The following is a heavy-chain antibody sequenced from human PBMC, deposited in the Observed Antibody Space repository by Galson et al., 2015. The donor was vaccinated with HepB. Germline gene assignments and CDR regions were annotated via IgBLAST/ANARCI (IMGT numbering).Heavy chain of an antibody. CDR1: GFTFSSYG. J-gene: IGHJ6*02. V-gene: IGHV3-30*18. D-gene: IGHD2-2*01. CDR3: ANGVGSTSPWSYYYDMDV. Sequence: SLRLSCAASGFTFSSYGMHWVRQAPGKGLEWVAVISYDGSNKYYADSVKGRFTISRDNSKNTLYLQMNSLRAEDTAVYYCANGVGSTSPWSYYYDMDVWCQGTTVTVS. CDR2: ISYDGSNK.